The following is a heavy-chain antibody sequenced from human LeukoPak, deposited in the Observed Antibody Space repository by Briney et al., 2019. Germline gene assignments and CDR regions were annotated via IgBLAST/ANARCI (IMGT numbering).Heavy chain of an antibody. CDR1: GFTFSTYG. CDR3: ATGYCSGSCYNGLDY. J-gene: IGHJ4*02. Sequence: GGSLRLSCAASGFTFSTYGMHWVRQAPGKGLEWVAFIRFDGTNKYYADSVKGRFAISRDTYKNTLYLQMNSLRAADTAVYYCATGYCSGSCYNGLDYWGQGTLVTVSS. CDR2: IRFDGTNK. V-gene: IGHV3-30*02. D-gene: IGHD2-15*01.